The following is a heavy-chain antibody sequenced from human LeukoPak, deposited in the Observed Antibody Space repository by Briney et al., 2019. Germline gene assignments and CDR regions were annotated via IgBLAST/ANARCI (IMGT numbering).Heavy chain of an antibody. CDR2: INCNSGDA. Sequence: ASVKVSCKASGYSFTEHYIYWVRQAPGQGLEWVGRINCNSGDANSAQRFQGRVTMTRDTSVSTAYMDLSSVTSDDTAVYFCARSAGHCSNGICFTDYYMDVWGRGTTVTVSS. CDR3: ARSAGHCSNGICFTDYYMDV. CDR1: GYSFTEHY. J-gene: IGHJ6*03. V-gene: IGHV1-2*02. D-gene: IGHD2-8*01.